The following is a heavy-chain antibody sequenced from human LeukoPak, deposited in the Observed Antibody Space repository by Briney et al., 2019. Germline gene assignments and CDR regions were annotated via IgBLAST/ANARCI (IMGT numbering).Heavy chain of an antibody. D-gene: IGHD3-22*01. V-gene: IGHV3-23*01. CDR3: VKDLVGYDSSRYRDY. CDR1: GFTFSSYS. J-gene: IGHJ4*02. CDR2: ISVSGHKT. Sequence: GGSLRLSCAASGFTFSSYSMSWVRQAPGKGLEWVSGISVSGHKTYHADSVKGRFTISRDNSKNMVYLQMNSLRAEDTAVYYCVKDLVGYDSSRYRDYWGQGTLVTVSS.